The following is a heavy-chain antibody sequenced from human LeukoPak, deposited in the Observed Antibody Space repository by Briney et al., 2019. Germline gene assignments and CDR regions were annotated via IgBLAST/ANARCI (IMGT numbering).Heavy chain of an antibody. Sequence: ASVKVSCKASGYTFTSYAMHWVRQAPGQRLEWMGWINAGNGNTKYSQKFQGRVTITRDTSASTAYMELSSLRSEDTAMYYCARGSTVTPGGYWGQGTLVTVSS. CDR2: INAGNGNT. CDR1: GYTFTSYA. V-gene: IGHV1-3*01. J-gene: IGHJ4*02. D-gene: IGHD4-17*01. CDR3: ARGSTVTPGGY.